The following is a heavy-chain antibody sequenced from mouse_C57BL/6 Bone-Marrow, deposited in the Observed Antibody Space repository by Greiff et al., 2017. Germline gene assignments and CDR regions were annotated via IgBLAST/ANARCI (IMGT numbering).Heavy chain of an antibody. Sequence: QVQLQQSGAELAKPGASVKLSCKASGYTFTSYWMHWVKQRPGQGLEWIGYINPSSGYTKYNQKFKDKATLTADKSSSTAYMQLSSLTYEYSAVYYCAKQLRPLYYAMDYWGQGTSVTVSS. CDR3: AKQLRPLYYAMDY. CDR2: INPSSGYT. D-gene: IGHD3-2*02. CDR1: GYTFTSYW. J-gene: IGHJ4*01. V-gene: IGHV1-7*01.